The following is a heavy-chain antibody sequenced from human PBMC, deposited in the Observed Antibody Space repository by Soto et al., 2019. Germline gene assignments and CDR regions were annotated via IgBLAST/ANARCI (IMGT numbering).Heavy chain of an antibody. D-gene: IGHD3-22*01. CDR1: NDFIRNYY. J-gene: IGHJ4*02. V-gene: IGHV4-59*01. Sequence: SETLSLTCTIYNDFIRNYYWSWIRQPPGKGLEWIGYIYDSGFANYNPSLKSRVTISADTSKNQFSLKLTSVTAADTAVYYCARDRAYYDSNGLYFDYWGQGTPVTVSS. CDR2: IYDSGFA. CDR3: ARDRAYYDSNGLYFDY.